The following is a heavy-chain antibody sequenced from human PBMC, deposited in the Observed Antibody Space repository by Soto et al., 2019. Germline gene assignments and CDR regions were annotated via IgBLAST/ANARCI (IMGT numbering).Heavy chain of an antibody. CDR1: GGTFSSYA. J-gene: IGHJ4*02. CDR3: ARVQSSSWYPFDY. D-gene: IGHD6-13*01. CDR2: IIPIVGTA. V-gene: IGHV1-69*01. Sequence: QVQLVQSGAEVKKPGSSVKVSCKASGGTFSSYASSWVRQAPGQGREWMGVIIPIVGTANSAQKFQGRVTITADESTSTAYMELSRLRSEHTAVYYCARVQSSSWYPFDYWGQGTLVTVSS.